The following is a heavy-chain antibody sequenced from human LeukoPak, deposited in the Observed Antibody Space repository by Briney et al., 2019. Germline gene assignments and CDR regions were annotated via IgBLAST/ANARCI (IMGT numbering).Heavy chain of an antibody. Sequence: SETLSLTCTVSGGSISSGDYYWSWIRQPPGKGLEWIGYIYYSGSTYYNPSLKSRVTISVDTSKNQFSLKLSSVTAADTAVYYCARAEKRENYYDSSGYYVRTFDYWGQGTLVTVSS. D-gene: IGHD3-22*01. CDR1: GGSISSGDYY. J-gene: IGHJ4*02. CDR2: IYYSGST. CDR3: ARAEKRENYYDSSGYYVRTFDY. V-gene: IGHV4-30-4*08.